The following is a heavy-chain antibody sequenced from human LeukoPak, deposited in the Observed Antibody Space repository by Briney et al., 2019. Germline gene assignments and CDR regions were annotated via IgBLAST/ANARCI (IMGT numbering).Heavy chain of an antibody. J-gene: IGHJ4*02. V-gene: IGHV3-30*18. Sequence: GRSLRLSCAASGFTFGSYGMHWVRQAPGKGLEWVAVISYDGSNKYYADSVKGRFTISRDNSKNTLYLQMNSLRAEDTAVYYCAKDVDYDSSGYPDYWGQGTLVTVSS. CDR2: ISYDGSNK. D-gene: IGHD3-22*01. CDR3: AKDVDYDSSGYPDY. CDR1: GFTFGSYG.